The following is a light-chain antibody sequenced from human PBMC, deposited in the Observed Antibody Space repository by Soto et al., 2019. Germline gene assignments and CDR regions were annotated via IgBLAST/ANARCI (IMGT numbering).Light chain of an antibody. CDR3: SSYTSSSTSWV. CDR2: DVS. V-gene: IGLV2-14*01. J-gene: IGLJ3*02. CDR1: SSDVGGYNY. Sequence: QSALTQPASVSGSPGQSITISCTGTSSDVGGYNYVSWYQQHPGKAPKLMIYDVSNRPSGVSNRFSGSKSGNTASLTISGLQAEDEADYYSSSYTSSSTSWVFGGGTKLTVL.